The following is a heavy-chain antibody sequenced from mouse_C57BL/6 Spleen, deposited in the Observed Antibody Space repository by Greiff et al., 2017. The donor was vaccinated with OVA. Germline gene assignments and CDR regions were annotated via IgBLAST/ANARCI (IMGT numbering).Heavy chain of an antibody. V-gene: IGHV5-9*01. CDR2: ISGGGGNT. CDR3: ARQGWLPSFDY. Sequence: EVKLMESGGGLVKPGGSLKLSCAASGFTFSSYTMSWVRQTPEKRLEWVATISGGGGNTYYPDSVKGRFTISRDNAKNTLYLQMSRLRSEDTALYYCARQGWLPSFDYGGQGTTLTVSS. CDR1: GFTFSSYT. D-gene: IGHD2-3*01. J-gene: IGHJ2*01.